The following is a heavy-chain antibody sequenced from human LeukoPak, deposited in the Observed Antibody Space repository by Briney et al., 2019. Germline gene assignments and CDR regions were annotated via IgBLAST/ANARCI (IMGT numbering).Heavy chain of an antibody. CDR3: ARWSIAARTNWFDP. CDR1: GFTFSSYS. CDR2: ISSSSSYI. V-gene: IGHV3-21*01. Sequence: PGGFLRLSCAASGFTFSSYSMNWVRQAPGKGLEWVPSISSSSSYIYYADSVKGRFTISRDNAKNSLYLQMNSLRAEDTAVYYCARWSIAARTNWFDPWGQGTLVTVSS. D-gene: IGHD6-6*01. J-gene: IGHJ5*02.